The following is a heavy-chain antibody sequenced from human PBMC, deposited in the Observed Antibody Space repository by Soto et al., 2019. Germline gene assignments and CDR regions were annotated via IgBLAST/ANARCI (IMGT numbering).Heavy chain of an antibody. V-gene: IGHV1-2*04. CDR1: GYTFTGYY. CDR2: INPNSGGT. CDR3: ARSDSSGYYYDAFDI. Sequence: ASVKVSCKASGYTFTGYYMHWVRQAPGQGLEWMGWINPNSGGTNYAQKFQGWVTMTRDTSISTAYMELSRLRSDDTAVYYCARSDSSGYYYDAFDIWGQGTMVTVSS. J-gene: IGHJ3*02. D-gene: IGHD3-22*01.